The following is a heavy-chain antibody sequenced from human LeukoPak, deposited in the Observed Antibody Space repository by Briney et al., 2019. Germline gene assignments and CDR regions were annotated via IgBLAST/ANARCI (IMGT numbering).Heavy chain of an antibody. D-gene: IGHD6-19*01. CDR2: IKQDGSEK. V-gene: IGHV3-7*01. CDR3: ATSGIAVAGTDDAFDI. Sequence: GGSLRLSCAASGFTFSSYWMSWVRQAPGKGLEWVANIKQDGSEKYYVDSVKGRFTISRDNAKNSLYLQMNSLRAEDTAVYYCATSGIAVAGTDDAFDIWGQGTMVTVSS. J-gene: IGHJ3*02. CDR1: GFTFSSYW.